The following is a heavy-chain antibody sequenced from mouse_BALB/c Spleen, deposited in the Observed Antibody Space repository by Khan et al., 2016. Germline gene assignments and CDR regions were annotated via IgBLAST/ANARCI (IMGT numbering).Heavy chain of an antibody. CDR1: GYSITSDYA. D-gene: IGHD1-2*01. Sequence: EVQLQESGPGLVKPSQSLSLTCTVTGYSITSDYAWNWIRQFPGNKLEWMGYIGYSGSTSYNPSLKSRISITRDSSKNQFFLQLNSVTTKDTATYYCALLRLAYWGQGTLVTVSA. CDR2: IGYSGST. CDR3: ALLRLAY. J-gene: IGHJ3*01. V-gene: IGHV3-2*02.